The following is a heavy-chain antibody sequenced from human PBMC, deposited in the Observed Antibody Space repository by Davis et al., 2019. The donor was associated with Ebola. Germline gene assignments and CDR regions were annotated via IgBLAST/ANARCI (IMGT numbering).Heavy chain of an antibody. CDR2: INHSGST. V-gene: IGHV4-34*01. CDR3: ARGKMYYLRGMDV. Sequence: MPSETLSLTCAVYGGSFSGYYWSWIRQPPGKGLEWIGEINHSGSTNYHPSLKSRVTISVDTSKNQFSLKLSSVTAADTAVYYCARGKMYYLRGMDVWGQGTTVTVSS. CDR1: GGSFSGYY. J-gene: IGHJ6*02. D-gene: IGHD3-10*01.